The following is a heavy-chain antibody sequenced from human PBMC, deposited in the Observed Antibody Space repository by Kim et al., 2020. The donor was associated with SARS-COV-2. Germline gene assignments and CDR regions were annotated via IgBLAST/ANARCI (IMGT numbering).Heavy chain of an antibody. CDR3: ARGADYRCSGGSCYSDGYYGMDV. CDR2: ISSSSSYI. Sequence: GGSLRLSCAASGFTFSSYSMNWVRQAPGKGLEWVSSISSSSSYIYYADSVKGRFTISRDNAKNSLYLQMNSLRAEDTAVYYCARGADYRCSGGSCYSDGYYGMDVWGQGTTVTVSS. CDR1: GFTFSSYS. J-gene: IGHJ6*02. V-gene: IGHV3-21*01. D-gene: IGHD2-15*01.